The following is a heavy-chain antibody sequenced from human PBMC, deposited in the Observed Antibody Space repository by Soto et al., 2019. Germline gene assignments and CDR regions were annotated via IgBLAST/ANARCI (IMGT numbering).Heavy chain of an antibody. D-gene: IGHD3-22*01. Sequence: SETLSLTCTVSGGSISSGDYYWSWIRQPPGKGLEWIGYIYYSGSTYYNPSLKSRVTISVDTSKNQFSLKLSSVTAAGTAVYYCARELGPSDDSSGYYFDYWGQGTLVTVSS. J-gene: IGHJ4*02. CDR3: ARELGPSDDSSGYYFDY. V-gene: IGHV4-30-4*01. CDR1: GGSISSGDYY. CDR2: IYYSGST.